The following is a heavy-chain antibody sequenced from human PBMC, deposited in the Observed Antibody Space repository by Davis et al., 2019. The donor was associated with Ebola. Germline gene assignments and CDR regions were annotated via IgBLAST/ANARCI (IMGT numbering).Heavy chain of an antibody. V-gene: IGHV1-69*13. CDR1: GDTLSNYP. CDR3: ARDRYSDGSGYFFEQSH. CDR2: IIPVSGVP. Sequence: SVKVSCKSSGDTLSNYPISWVRQAPGQGLEWMGGIIPVSGVPKYAQDFQGRVTITADESTSTAYMELSSLRSEDTAMYYCARDRYSDGSGYFFEQSHWGQGTLVTVSS. J-gene: IGHJ4*02. D-gene: IGHD3-22*01.